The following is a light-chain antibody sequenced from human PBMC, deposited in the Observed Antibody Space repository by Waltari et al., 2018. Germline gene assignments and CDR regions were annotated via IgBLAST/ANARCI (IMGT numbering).Light chain of an antibody. CDR3: HAAAGNIWF. V-gene: IGLV3-27*01. J-gene: IGLJ3*02. Sequence: SYELTQPFSLSVSPGQTATITCSGDVLSEKYVRWFQQKPGQAPILILYKDTDRASGIPERFSGSSSGSSVTLTITGALPEDEADYYCHAAAGNIWFFGGGTKLTVL. CDR2: KDT. CDR1: VLSEKY.